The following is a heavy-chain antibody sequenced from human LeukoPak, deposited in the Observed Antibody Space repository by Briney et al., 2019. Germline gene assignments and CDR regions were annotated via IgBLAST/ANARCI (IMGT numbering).Heavy chain of an antibody. CDR3: AKEDRGGYALDH. Sequence: GRSLRLSCAASGFTFDDYAMHWVRQAPGKGLEWVSGISWNSGSIGYADSVKGRFTISRDNAKNSLYLQMNSLRAEDTALYYCAKEDRGGYALDHWGQGTLVTVSS. V-gene: IGHV3-9*01. D-gene: IGHD5-12*01. CDR1: GFTFDDYA. CDR2: ISWNSGSI. J-gene: IGHJ4*02.